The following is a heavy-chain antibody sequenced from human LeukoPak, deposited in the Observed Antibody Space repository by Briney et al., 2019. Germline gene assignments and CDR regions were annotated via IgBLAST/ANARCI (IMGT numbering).Heavy chain of an antibody. CDR1: GFTFSDYY. V-gene: IGHV3-11*01. CDR3: ARRLIWELSGFDY. CDR2: ISSSGSTI. J-gene: IGHJ4*02. D-gene: IGHD1-26*01. Sequence: GGSLRLSCAASGFTFSDYYMSWIRQAPGRGLEWVSCISSSGSTIYYADSVKGRFTISRDNAKNSLYLQMNSLRAEDTAVYYCARRLIWELSGFDYWGQGTLVTVSS.